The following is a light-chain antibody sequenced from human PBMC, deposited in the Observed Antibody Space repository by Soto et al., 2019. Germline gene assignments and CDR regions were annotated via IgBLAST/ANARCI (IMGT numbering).Light chain of an antibody. CDR1: QSVSSSY. J-gene: IGKJ1*01. Sequence: EIVLTQSPGTPSLSPGGRATLSFRASQSVSSSYLAWYQQKPGQAPRLLISGTSSRATGIPDRFSGSGAETDFTLTISRLEPEDFAVYYCQQYGTTPWTFGQGTKVDIK. CDR2: GTS. CDR3: QQYGTTPWT. V-gene: IGKV3-20*01.